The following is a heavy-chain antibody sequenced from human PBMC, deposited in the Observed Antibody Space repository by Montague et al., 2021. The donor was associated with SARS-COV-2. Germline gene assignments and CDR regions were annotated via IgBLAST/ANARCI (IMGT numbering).Heavy chain of an antibody. Sequence: SLRLSCAASGFSFSSYHMNWVRQAPGKGLEWVSSISHSGDYIYSADSLKGRFIISRDNAKNSLYLQMSSLRAEDTAIYYCARASWIVATVPDYWGQGTLVTVSS. CDR3: ARASWIVATVPDY. J-gene: IGHJ4*02. CDR2: ISHSGDYI. V-gene: IGHV3-21*01. D-gene: IGHD5-12*01. CDR1: GFSFSSYH.